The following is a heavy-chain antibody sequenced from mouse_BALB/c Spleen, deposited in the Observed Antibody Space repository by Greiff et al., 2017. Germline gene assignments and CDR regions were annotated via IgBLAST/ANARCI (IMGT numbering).Heavy chain of an antibody. Sequence: DVHLVESGGGLVKPGGSLKLSCAASGFTFSSYAMSWVRQTPEKRLEWVASISSGGSTYYPDSVKGRFTISRDNARNILYLQMSSLRSEDTAMYYCARGQGSGTWFAYWGQGTLVTVSA. CDR2: ISSGGST. J-gene: IGHJ3*01. D-gene: IGHD4-1*01. CDR3: ARGQGSGTWFAY. CDR1: GFTFSSYA. V-gene: IGHV5-6-5*01.